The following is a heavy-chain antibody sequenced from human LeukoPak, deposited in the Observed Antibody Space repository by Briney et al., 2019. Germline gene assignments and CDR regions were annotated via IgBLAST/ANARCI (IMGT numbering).Heavy chain of an antibody. D-gene: IGHD7-27*01. CDR3: ARGGGLGYYHYYMDV. J-gene: IGHJ6*03. CDR1: GGSINSYY. V-gene: IGHV4-59*01. Sequence: SETLSLTCTVSGGSINSYYWSWIRQPPGKGLEWIGYIYYSGNTNYNPSLKSRVTISVDTSKNQFSLKLSSVTAADTAVYYCARGGGLGYYHYYMDVWGKGTTVTISS. CDR2: IYYSGNT.